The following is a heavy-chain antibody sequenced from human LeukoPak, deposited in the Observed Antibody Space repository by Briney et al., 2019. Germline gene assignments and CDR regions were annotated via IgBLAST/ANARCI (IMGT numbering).Heavy chain of an antibody. V-gene: IGHV3-74*01. J-gene: IGHJ4*02. CDR1: GFTFSSYW. Sequence: GGSLRLSCAASGFTFSSYWMHWVRQAPGKGLVWVSRINSDGSSTSYADSVKGRFTISRDNAKNSLYLQMNSLRAEDTAVYYCARRASTRIVFDYWGQGTLVTVSS. D-gene: IGHD3-22*01. CDR3: ARRASTRIVFDY. CDR2: INSDGSST.